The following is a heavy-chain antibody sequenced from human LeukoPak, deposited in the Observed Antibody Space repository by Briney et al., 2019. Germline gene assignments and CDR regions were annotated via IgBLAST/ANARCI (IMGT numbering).Heavy chain of an antibody. CDR3: AREGVATIEYFDY. CDR2: IYYSGST. D-gene: IGHD5-12*01. V-gene: IGHV4-59*12. Sequence: SETLSLTCTVSGGSISSYYWSWIRQPPGKGLEWIGYIYYSGSTNYNPSLKSRVTMSVDTSKNQFSLKLSSVTAADTAVYYCAREGVATIEYFDYWGQGTLVTVSS. J-gene: IGHJ4*02. CDR1: GGSISSYY.